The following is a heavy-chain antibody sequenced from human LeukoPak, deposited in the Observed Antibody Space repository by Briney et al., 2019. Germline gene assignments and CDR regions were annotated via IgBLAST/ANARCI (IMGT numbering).Heavy chain of an antibody. D-gene: IGHD6-13*01. J-gene: IGHJ6*03. V-gene: IGHV3-23*01. CDR2: ISGSGGST. CDR1: GFTFSSSA. CDR3: AKGTSGIIAGGHDYYMDV. Sequence: GGSLRLSCAASGFTFSSSAMSWVRQAPGKGLEWVSSISGSGGSTYYADSVKGRFTISRDNSKNALYLQMISLRPEDTAVYFCAKGTSGIIAGGHDYYMDVWGKGTTVTISS.